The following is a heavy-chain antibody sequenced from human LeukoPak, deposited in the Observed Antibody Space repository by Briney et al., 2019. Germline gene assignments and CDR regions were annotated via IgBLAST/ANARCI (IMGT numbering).Heavy chain of an antibody. D-gene: IGHD4-17*01. CDR1: GFTFSNTW. CDR3: AAQGGSGDLRS. Sequence: GGSLSLSCAASGFTFSNTWMNRVRQAPGKGLEWVGRIKRIIDGGTTDYAAPVKGRFTVSRDDSINTLYRQMSSLKTEDTAMYYCAAQGGSGDLRSCGQGTLVTVSS. CDR2: IKRIIDGGTT. J-gene: IGHJ5*02. V-gene: IGHV3-15*01.